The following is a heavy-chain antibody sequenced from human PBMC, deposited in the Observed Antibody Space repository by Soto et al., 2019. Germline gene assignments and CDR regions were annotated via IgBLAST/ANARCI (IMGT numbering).Heavy chain of an antibody. D-gene: IGHD6-19*01. CDR1: GFSFSNYA. Sequence: EVQLLESGGGWVRPGGSLRLYCAASGFSFSNYAMNWARQAPGKGLEWVSVISGSGGSASYADSVQGRFTIYRDNSKYKLYLQTNSLRAEDTAIYSCVSEGSGWYSRGSFDFWGRGTMVTVAS. CDR2: ISGSGGSA. J-gene: IGHJ3*01. V-gene: IGHV3-23*01. CDR3: VSEGSGWYSRGSFDF.